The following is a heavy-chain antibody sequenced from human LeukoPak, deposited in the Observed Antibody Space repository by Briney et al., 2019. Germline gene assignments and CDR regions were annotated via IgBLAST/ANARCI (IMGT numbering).Heavy chain of an antibody. CDR3: AKREPDYYYFYLDV. J-gene: IGHJ6*03. V-gene: IGHV3-23*01. CDR1: GFTFSSYA. Sequence: GGSLRLSCAASGFTFSSYAMSWVRQTPGKGLEWVSTISGSGRSTYYADSVKDRFTISRDNSKNTLYLQMNSLRAEDTAVYYCAKREPDYYYFYLDVWGKGTADTVSS. CDR2: ISGSGRST. D-gene: IGHD1-14*01.